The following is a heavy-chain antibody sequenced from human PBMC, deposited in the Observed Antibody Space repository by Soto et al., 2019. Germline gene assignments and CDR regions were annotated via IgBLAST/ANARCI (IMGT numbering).Heavy chain of an antibody. J-gene: IGHJ4*02. V-gene: IGHV1-18*01. D-gene: IGHD2-2*01. CDR1: GYTFTSYG. CDR3: ARGEDQLLSAGFFDY. Sequence: QVQLVQSGAEVKKPGASVKVSCKASGYTFTSYGISWVRQAPGQGLEWMGWISAYNGNTNYAQKLQGRVTMTTDTSTTAAYMELRSLRSDDTAVYYCARGEDQLLSAGFFDYWGQGTLVTVSS. CDR2: ISAYNGNT.